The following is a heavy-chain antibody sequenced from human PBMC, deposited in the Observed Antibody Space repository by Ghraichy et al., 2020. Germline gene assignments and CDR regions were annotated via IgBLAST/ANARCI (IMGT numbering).Heavy chain of an antibody. CDR1: GGSIGNNY. Sequence: SETLSLTCTVSGGSIGNNYWSWIRQPQGRGLDWIGSVYYTGDSTHSPSLKGRLTMSLDTSKNQLLLKLTSLTAADTAVYFCARNRPDDGFDVWGQGTLVTVSS. CDR3: ARNRPDDGFDV. CDR2: VYYTGDS. J-gene: IGHJ3*01. D-gene: IGHD1-14*01. V-gene: IGHV4-59*01.